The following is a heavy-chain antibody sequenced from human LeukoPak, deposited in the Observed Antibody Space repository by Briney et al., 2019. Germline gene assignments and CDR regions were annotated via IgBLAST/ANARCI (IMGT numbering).Heavy chain of an antibody. D-gene: IGHD3-16*01. CDR2: INHSGST. J-gene: IGHJ3*02. Sequence: PSETLSLTWAVYGGSFSGYYWSWIRQPPGKGLEWIGEINHSGSTNYNPSLKSRVTISVDTSKNQFSLKLSSVTAADTAVYYCARDLYGYAFDIWGQGTMVTVSS. CDR3: ARDLYGYAFDI. CDR1: GGSFSGYY. V-gene: IGHV4-34*01.